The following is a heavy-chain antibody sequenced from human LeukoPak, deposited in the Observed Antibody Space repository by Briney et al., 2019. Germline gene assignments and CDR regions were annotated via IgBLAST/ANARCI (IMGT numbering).Heavy chain of an antibody. J-gene: IGHJ4*02. CDR2: ISSSGSTI. CDR3: ARDSDVHGILTEVY. D-gene: IGHD3-9*01. CDR1: GFTFSDYY. Sequence: GGSLRLSCAAYGFTFSDYYMSWIRQAPGKGLEWVSYISSSGSTIYYADSVKGRFTISRDNAKNSLYLQMNSLRAEDTAVYYCARDSDVHGILTEVYWGQGTLVTVSS. V-gene: IGHV3-11*01.